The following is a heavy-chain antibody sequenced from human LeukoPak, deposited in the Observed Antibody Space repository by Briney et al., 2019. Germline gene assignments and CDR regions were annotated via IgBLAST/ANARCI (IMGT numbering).Heavy chain of an antibody. CDR2: INPSGGST. Sequence: ASVKVSCKASGYTFTSYYMHWVRQAPGQGLEWMGIINPSGGSTSYAQKFQGRVTMTRDTSTSTVYMELSSLRSEDTAVYYCARDSEQWLERGRFDYWGQGTLVTVSS. CDR1: GYTFTSYY. D-gene: IGHD6-19*01. J-gene: IGHJ4*02. V-gene: IGHV1-46*01. CDR3: ARDSEQWLERGRFDY.